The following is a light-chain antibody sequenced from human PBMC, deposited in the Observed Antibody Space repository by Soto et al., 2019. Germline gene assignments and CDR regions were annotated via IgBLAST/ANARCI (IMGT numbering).Light chain of an antibody. J-gene: IGLJ2*01. CDR2: EGS. V-gene: IGLV2-23*01. Sequence: QSVLTQPASVSGSPGQSITISCTGTSSDVGRYNLVSWYQQHPGKAPKLIIYEGSKGPSGVSNRFSGSKSGNTASLTISGLQAEDDADYYCCSYSRSSTLVFGGGTKLTVL. CDR3: CSYSRSSTLV. CDR1: SSDVGRYNL.